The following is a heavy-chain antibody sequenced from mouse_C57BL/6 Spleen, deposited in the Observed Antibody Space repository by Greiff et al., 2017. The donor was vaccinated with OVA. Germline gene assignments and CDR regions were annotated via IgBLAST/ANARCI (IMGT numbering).Heavy chain of an antibody. Sequence: EVKLVESGGGLVQSGRSLRLSCAPSGFTFSDFYMEWVRQAPGKGLEWIAASRNKANDYTTEYSASVKGRFIVSRDTSQSILYLQMNALRAEDTAIYYCARASYDGYFDYWGQGTTLTVSS. CDR1: GFTFSDFY. CDR2: SRNKANDYTT. V-gene: IGHV7-1*01. J-gene: IGHJ2*01. CDR3: ARASYDGYFDY. D-gene: IGHD2-3*01.